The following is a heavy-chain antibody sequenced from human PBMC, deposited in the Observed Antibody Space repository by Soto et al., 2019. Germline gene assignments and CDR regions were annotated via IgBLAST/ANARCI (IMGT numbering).Heavy chain of an antibody. CDR2: ISSNGGST. Sequence: GGSLRLSCAASGFTFSSYAMHWVRQAPGKGLEYVSAISSNGGSTYYANSVKGRFTISRDNSKNTLYLQMGSLRAEDMAVYYCARDSCSGGSCYYYYYYMDVWGKGTTVTV. V-gene: IGHV3-64*01. CDR1: GFTFSSYA. D-gene: IGHD2-15*01. J-gene: IGHJ6*03. CDR3: ARDSCSGGSCYYYYYYMDV.